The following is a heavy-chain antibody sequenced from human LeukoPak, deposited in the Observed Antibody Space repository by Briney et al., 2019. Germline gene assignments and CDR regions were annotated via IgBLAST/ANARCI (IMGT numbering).Heavy chain of an antibody. V-gene: IGHV4-38-2*01. CDR2: IYHSGST. Sequence: SETLSLTCAVSGYSISSGYYWGWIRQPPGKGLEWIGSIYHSGSTYYNPSLKSRVTISVHTSKNQFSLKLSSVTAADTAVYYCARLRREVGATRYYFDYWGQGTLVTVSS. CDR1: GYSISSGYY. CDR3: ARLRREVGATRYYFDY. D-gene: IGHD1-26*01. J-gene: IGHJ4*02.